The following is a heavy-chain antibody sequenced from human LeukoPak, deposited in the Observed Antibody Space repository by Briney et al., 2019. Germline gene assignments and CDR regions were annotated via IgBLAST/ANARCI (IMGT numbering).Heavy chain of an antibody. Sequence: SETLSLTCTVSGGSVSSGSYHWSWIRQPPGKGLEWIGYTHYSGSTYYNPSLKSRVTISLDTSKKQFSLWLRSVTAADTAVYYCARVRGDYVNLFDPWGQGTLVTVSS. CDR2: THYSGST. CDR3: ARVRGDYVNLFDP. J-gene: IGHJ5*02. CDR1: GGSVSSGSYH. V-gene: IGHV4-61*01. D-gene: IGHD4-17*01.